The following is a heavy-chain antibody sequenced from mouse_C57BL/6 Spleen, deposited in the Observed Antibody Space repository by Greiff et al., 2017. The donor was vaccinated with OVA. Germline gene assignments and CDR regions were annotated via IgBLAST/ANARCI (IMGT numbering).Heavy chain of an antibody. V-gene: IGHV1-59*01. CDR3: ARRLTGYFDV. CDR2: IDPSDSYT. Sequence: QVQLQQPGAELVRPGTSVKLSCKASGYTFTSYWMHWVKQRPGQGLEWIGVIDPSDSYTNYNQKFKGKATLTVDTSSSTAYMQLSSLTAEDSAVYYCARRLTGYFDVWGTGTTVTVSS. CDR1: GYTFTSYW. J-gene: IGHJ1*03. D-gene: IGHD1-2*01.